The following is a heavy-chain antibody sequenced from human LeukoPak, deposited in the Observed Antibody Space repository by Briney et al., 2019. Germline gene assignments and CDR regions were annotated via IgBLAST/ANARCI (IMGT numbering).Heavy chain of an antibody. D-gene: IGHD3-10*01. J-gene: IGHJ5*02. V-gene: IGHV3-11*04. CDR1: GFTFSDYY. Sequence: GGSLRLSCAASGFTFSDYYMSWIRQAPGKGLEWVSYISSSGTTIYYADSVKGRFTISRDNSKNTLYLQMNSLRAEDTAVYYCAKANPLTTMVRGVRYNWFDPWGQGTLVTVSS. CDR2: ISSSGTTI. CDR3: AKANPLTTMVRGVRYNWFDP.